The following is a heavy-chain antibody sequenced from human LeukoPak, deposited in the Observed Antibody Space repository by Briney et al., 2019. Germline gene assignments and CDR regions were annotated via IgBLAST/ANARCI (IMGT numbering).Heavy chain of an antibody. CDR3: ARDYGDYFDY. Sequence: SETLSLTCTVSDGSVNSGSYYWNWIRQPPGKGLEWIGYIYYSGSTNYNPSLKSRVIISVDTSKNQFSLKLSSVAAADTAVYYCARDYGDYFDYWGQGTLVTVSS. J-gene: IGHJ4*02. CDR1: DGSVNSGSYY. D-gene: IGHD4-17*01. CDR2: IYYSGST. V-gene: IGHV4-61*01.